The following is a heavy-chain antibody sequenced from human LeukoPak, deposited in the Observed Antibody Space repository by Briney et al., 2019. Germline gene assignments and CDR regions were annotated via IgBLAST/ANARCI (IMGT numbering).Heavy chain of an antibody. CDR3: ARGTPYDCSGYYPDY. D-gene: IGHD3-22*01. V-gene: IGHV1-2*06. J-gene: IGHJ4*02. CDR1: GYTFTGYY. Sequence: ASVKVSCKASGYTFTGYYMHWVRQAPGQGLEWMGRINPNSGGTNYAQKFQGRVTMTRDTSISTAYMELSRLRSDDTAVYYCARGTPYDCSGYYPDYWGQGTLVTVSS. CDR2: INPNSGGT.